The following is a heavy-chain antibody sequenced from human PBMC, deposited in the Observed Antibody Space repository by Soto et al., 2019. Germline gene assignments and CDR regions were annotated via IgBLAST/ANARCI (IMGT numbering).Heavy chain of an antibody. CDR1: GGSISSYY. D-gene: IGHD5-12*01. CDR3: ARDRVVATIRGYYYYGMDV. J-gene: IGHJ6*02. CDR2: IYTSGST. Sequence: QVQLQESGPGLVKPSETLSLTCTVSGGSISSYYWSWIRQPAGKGLEWIGRIYTSGSTNYNPSLKSRVTMSVDTSKNQFSLKLSSVTAADTAVYYCARDRVVATIRGYYYYGMDVWGQGTMVTVSS. V-gene: IGHV4-4*07.